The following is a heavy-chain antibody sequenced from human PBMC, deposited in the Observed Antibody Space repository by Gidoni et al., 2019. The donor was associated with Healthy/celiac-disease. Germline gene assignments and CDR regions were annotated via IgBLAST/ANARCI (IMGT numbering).Heavy chain of an antibody. J-gene: IGHJ6*03. CDR2: INHSGST. CDR1: GGSISGYY. V-gene: IGHV4-34*01. Sequence: QEQLQQWGAGLLKPPATLSSPCSVYGGSISGYYWSVIRQPPGEGLEWVGEINHSGSTDYNPSVKSRVTISVDTSKNQFSLKLGSVTAADTAVYYCARRGYGVNYYYYYMDVWGKGTTVTVSS. CDR3: ARRGYGVNYYYYYMDV. D-gene: IGHD4-17*01.